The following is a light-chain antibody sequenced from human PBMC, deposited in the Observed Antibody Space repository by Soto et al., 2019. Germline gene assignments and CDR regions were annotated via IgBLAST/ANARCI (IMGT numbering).Light chain of an antibody. CDR3: QHCGGSWE. CDR2: GAS. J-gene: IGKJ1*01. Sequence: EIVLTQSPGTLSLSPGERATLSCRANQSLRSTYVAWYQQKPGQSPRLLIYGASSRATGIPDRFSGSGSGTDFSLTITRLEPEDFAVYYCQHCGGSWEFGQGTKVDFK. V-gene: IGKV3-20*01. CDR1: QSLRSTY.